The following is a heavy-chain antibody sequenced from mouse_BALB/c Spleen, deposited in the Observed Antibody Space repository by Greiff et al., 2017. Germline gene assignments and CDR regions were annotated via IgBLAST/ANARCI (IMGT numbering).Heavy chain of an antibody. V-gene: IGHV5-6-3*01. CDR1: GFTFSSYG. CDR3: ARDITTVVPYY. J-gene: IGHJ2*01. D-gene: IGHD1-1*01. CDR2: INSNGGST. Sequence: EVQRVESGGGLVQPGGSLKLSCAASGFTFSSYGMSWVRQTPDKRLELVATINSNGGSTYYPDSVKGRFTISRDNAKNTLYLQMSSLKSEDTAMYYCARDITTVVPYYWGQGTTLTVSS.